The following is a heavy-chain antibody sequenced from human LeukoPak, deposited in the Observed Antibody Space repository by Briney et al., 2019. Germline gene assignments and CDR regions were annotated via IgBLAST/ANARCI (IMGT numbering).Heavy chain of an antibody. D-gene: IGHD3-10*01. J-gene: IGHJ4*02. Sequence: GGSLRLSCAASGFTFDDYAMPWVRQAPGKGLEWVSGISWNSGSIGYADSVKGRFTISRDNAKNSLYLQMNSLRAEDTALYYCAKDIFTMVRGVVDYWGQGTLVTVSS. CDR1: GFTFDDYA. V-gene: IGHV3-9*01. CDR3: AKDIFTMVRGVVDY. CDR2: ISWNSGSI.